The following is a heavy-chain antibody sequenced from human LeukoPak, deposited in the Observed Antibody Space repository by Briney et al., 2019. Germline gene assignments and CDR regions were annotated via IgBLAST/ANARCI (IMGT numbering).Heavy chain of an antibody. CDR2: ITYNSVTI. Sequence: GGSLRLSCAASGFTFRNYAMQWVRQAPGKGLEWVSYITYNSVTILYADSVKGRFTISRDNAKDSLYLQMSSLRDEDTAVYYCARDSGYSYADDYWGQGTLVTVSS. D-gene: IGHD5-18*01. J-gene: IGHJ4*02. V-gene: IGHV3-48*02. CDR1: GFTFRNYA. CDR3: ARDSGYSYADDY.